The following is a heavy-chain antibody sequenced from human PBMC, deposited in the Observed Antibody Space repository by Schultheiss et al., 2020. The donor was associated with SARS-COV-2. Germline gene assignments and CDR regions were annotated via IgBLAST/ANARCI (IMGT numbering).Heavy chain of an antibody. Sequence: SETLSLTCTVSGGSISSYYWSWIRQPPGKGLEWIGEINHSGSTNYNPSLKSRVTISVDTSKNQFSLKLSSVTAADTAVYYCARDEGWFDPWGQGTLVTVSS. CDR1: GGSISSYY. CDR3: ARDEGWFDP. CDR2: INHSGST. J-gene: IGHJ5*02. V-gene: IGHV4-34*01.